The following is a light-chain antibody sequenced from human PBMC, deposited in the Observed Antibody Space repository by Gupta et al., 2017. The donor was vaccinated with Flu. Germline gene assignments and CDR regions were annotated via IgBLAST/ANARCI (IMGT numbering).Light chain of an antibody. CDR2: EVS. CDR1: STDVGSYNR. V-gene: IGLV2-18*01. Sequence: QSALTQPPSVSASPGHSVTISCTGTSTDVGSYNRVSCYQQPPGTAPKLMCDEVSNRPSGAPDRFAAYKAGTTALPTISGHQAEDDAYYYCTLYTSRSTWVFGGGTKLTVL. CDR3: TLYTSRSTWV. J-gene: IGLJ2*01.